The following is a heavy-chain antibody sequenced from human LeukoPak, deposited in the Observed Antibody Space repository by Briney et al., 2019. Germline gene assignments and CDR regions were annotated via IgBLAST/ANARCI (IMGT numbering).Heavy chain of an antibody. CDR3: ARGISIAAAFDY. CDR2: ISSSGSTI. Sequence: GGSLRLSCAASGITFSSYEMNWVRQAPGKGLEWVSYISSSGSTIYYADSVEGRFTISRDNAKNSLYLQMNSLRAEDTAVYYCARGISIAAAFDYWGQGTLVTVSS. J-gene: IGHJ4*02. D-gene: IGHD6-25*01. V-gene: IGHV3-48*03. CDR1: GITFSSYE.